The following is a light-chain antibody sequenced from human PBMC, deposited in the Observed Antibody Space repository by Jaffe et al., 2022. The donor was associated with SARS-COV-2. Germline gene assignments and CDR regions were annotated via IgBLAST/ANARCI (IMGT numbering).Light chain of an antibody. CDR3: QRRSNWPPFT. V-gene: IGKV3-11*01. J-gene: IGKJ4*01. CDR1: QSVSSF. CDR2: DAS. Sequence: EIVLTQSPATLSLSPGERATLSCRASQSVSSFLAWYQQKPGQAPRLLIYDASSRATGIPARFSGSGSGTDFTLTISSLEPEDFAVYYCQRRSNWPPFTFGGGTKVEIK.